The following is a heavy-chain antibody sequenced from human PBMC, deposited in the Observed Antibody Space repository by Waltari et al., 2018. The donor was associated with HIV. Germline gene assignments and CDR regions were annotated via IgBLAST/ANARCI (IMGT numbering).Heavy chain of an antibody. CDR3: VGGAPFAY. D-gene: IGHD4-17*01. CDR1: GFSFSSSW. V-gene: IGHV3-74*01. J-gene: IGHJ4*02. Sequence: EVQLVESGGGLIQPGGSLRLSCAASGFSFSSSWMHWVRQTPGKGPVWVARINSDASDAQYADSDKGRFTISRDNAKNMLYLQMNSLRAEDTAIYYCVGGAPFAYWGQGTLVTVSS. CDR2: INSDASDA.